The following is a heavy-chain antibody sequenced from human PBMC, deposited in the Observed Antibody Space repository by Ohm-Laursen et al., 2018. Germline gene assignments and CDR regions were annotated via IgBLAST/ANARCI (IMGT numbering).Heavy chain of an antibody. V-gene: IGHV3-11*01. CDR1: GFTFSDYY. J-gene: IGHJ4*02. Sequence: GSLRLSCAASGFTFSDYYMSWIRQAPGKGLEWVSYISTSTSTIYYADSVKGRFTISRDNAKNSLYLQMNSLRAEDTAVYYCAKHTYYDILTGYYIGYWGQGTLVTVSS. D-gene: IGHD3-9*01. CDR3: AKHTYYDILTGYYIGY. CDR2: ISTSTSTI.